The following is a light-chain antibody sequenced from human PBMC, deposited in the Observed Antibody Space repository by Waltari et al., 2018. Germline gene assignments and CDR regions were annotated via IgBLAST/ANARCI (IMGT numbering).Light chain of an antibody. CDR2: EVT. V-gene: IGLV2-23*02. CDR3: CSYAGSTTSVM. J-gene: IGLJ3*02. CDR1: NRDVGNYNL. Sequence: QSALTQPASVSGSPGQSITISCTVINRDVGNYNLVSWYQNHPDKAPNVMIYEVTKRPSGVSKRFSGSKSGNTASLTISGLQAEDEADYYCCSYAGSTTSVMFGGGTKLTVL.